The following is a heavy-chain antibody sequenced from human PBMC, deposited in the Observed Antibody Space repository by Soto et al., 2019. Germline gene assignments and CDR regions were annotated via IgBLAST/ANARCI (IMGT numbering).Heavy chain of an antibody. CDR3: AKGGNWNTNYGIDV. J-gene: IGHJ6*02. D-gene: IGHD1-20*01. CDR2: ISFDGSNQ. Sequence: QVQLVESGGGVVQPGKSLRLSCVGSGFTFRTYGMHWVRQAPGKGLEWVAVISFDGSNQYYTESVKGRFTISRDNSKNTLYLQMSRLTSADTAVYYCAKGGNWNTNYGIDVWGQGTTVIVSS. CDR1: GFTFRTYG. V-gene: IGHV3-30*18.